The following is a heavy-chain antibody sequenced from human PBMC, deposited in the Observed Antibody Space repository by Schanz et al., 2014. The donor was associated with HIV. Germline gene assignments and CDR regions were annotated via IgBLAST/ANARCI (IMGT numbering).Heavy chain of an antibody. J-gene: IGHJ4*02. CDR1: GYTFTSYG. V-gene: IGHV1-18*01. D-gene: IGHD3-10*01. Sequence: QVPLVLSGAEVKRPWASVKVSCKASGYTFTSYGITWVRQAPGQGLEWMGWISTYNGNTIYAQKLQGRVTMTTDTSTSTAYMELRSLRSDDTAVYYCARVGSGSYYVRYFDYGGQGTLVTVSS. CDR2: ISTYNGNT. CDR3: ARVGSGSYYVRYFDY.